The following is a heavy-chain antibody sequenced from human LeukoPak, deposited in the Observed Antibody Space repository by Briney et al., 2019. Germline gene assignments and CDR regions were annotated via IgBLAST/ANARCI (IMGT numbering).Heavy chain of an antibody. Sequence: ASVKVSCKASGYTFASYDINWVRQATGQGLEWMGWMNPNSGNTGYAQKFQGRVTMTRNTSISTAYMELTSLTSEDTAVYYCARDLYLYGGNHVDYWGQGTLVTVSS. CDR3: ARDLYLYGGNHVDY. CDR1: GYTFASYD. D-gene: IGHD4-23*01. V-gene: IGHV1-8*01. CDR2: MNPNSGNT. J-gene: IGHJ4*02.